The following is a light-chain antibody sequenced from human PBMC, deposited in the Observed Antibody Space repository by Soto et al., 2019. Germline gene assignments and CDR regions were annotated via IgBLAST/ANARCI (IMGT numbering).Light chain of an antibody. V-gene: IGKV1-5*01. CDR1: QTISNW. CDR3: QQYNTYPLT. J-gene: IGKJ4*01. Sequence: DIQITQSPATLSSCLLDRVTITCRASQTISNWLAWYQQKPGKAPKVLIYDASTLDGGVPSRFSGRRSGTDFTLTISSLQPSDFATYYCQQYNTYPLTFGGGTKVDIK. CDR2: DAS.